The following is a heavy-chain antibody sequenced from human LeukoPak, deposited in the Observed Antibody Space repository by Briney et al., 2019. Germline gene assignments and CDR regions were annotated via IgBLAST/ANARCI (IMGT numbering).Heavy chain of an antibody. J-gene: IGHJ6*02. CDR3: ARATLTTHYGMDV. CDR2: VNPSGGST. Sequence: ASVKVSCKASGYTFTSHHMHWVRQAPGQGLEWMGIVNPSGGSTGYAQKFQGRVTLTRDTSTSTVYMELSSLRSDDTAVYYCARATLTTHYGMDVWGRGTTVTVSS. V-gene: IGHV1-46*01. D-gene: IGHD2-15*01. CDR1: GYTFTSHH.